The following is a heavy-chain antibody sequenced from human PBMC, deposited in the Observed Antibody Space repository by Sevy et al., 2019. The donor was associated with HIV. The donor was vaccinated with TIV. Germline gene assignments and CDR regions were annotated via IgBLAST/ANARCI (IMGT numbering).Heavy chain of an antibody. CDR1: GFTFKNYG. D-gene: IGHD2-15*01. J-gene: IGHJ4*02. CDR2: IWYDGSNK. CDR3: ATVRGGGSSRAGYSDY. Sequence: GGSLRLSCEASGFTFKNYGMDWVRQVPGKGLEWLTFIWYDGSNKYYADSVKGRFAISRDSPKNTLYLQMNSLRAEDTAVYYCATVRGGGSSRAGYSDYWGQGTLVTVSS. V-gene: IGHV3-30*02.